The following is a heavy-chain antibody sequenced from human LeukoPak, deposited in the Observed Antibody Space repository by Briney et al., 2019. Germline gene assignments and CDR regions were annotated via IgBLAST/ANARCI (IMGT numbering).Heavy chain of an antibody. CDR3: ARYDSSSAGFDF. J-gene: IGHJ4*02. V-gene: IGHV4-59*01. D-gene: IGHD2-2*01. CDR1: GGSISGSY. Sequence: KPSETLSLTCTVSGGSISGSYWSWIRQPPGKGLEWVGYIYYNGATYYSPSLKSRVTISVDTSQSQFSLKMNSVTAADTAICFCARYDSSSAGFDFWGQGTLVTVSS. CDR2: IYYNGAT.